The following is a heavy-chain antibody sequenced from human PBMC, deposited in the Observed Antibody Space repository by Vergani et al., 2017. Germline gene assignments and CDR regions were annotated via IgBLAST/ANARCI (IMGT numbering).Heavy chain of an antibody. V-gene: IGHV3-23*04. D-gene: IGHD5-12*01. J-gene: IGHJ4*02. CDR3: TKGSRGYTGYFFDY. Sequence: VQVVESGGGLVKPGGSLRVSCVTSGFTFSDYYMTWIRQAPGKGLEWVSSVSGSSATPYYADSVKGRFIISRDNSKNTLHLQMNSLRADDTAVYYCTKGSRGYTGYFFDYWGQGTLATVSS. CDR2: VSGSSATP. CDR1: GFTFSDYY.